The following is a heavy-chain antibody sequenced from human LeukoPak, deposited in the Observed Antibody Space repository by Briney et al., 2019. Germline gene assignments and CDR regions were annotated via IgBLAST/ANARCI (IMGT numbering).Heavy chain of an antibody. CDR1: GFTFSGCG. J-gene: IGHJ4*02. Sequence: PGGSLRLSCAASGFTFSGCGMHWVRQAPGKGLEWVAVICYDGSNKYYADSVKRRFTISRDDSKNTLYLQMNSLRAEDTAVYYCARDRAVAGGGYFDYWGQGTLVTVSS. V-gene: IGHV3-33*01. CDR2: ICYDGSNK. CDR3: ARDRAVAGGGYFDY. D-gene: IGHD6-19*01.